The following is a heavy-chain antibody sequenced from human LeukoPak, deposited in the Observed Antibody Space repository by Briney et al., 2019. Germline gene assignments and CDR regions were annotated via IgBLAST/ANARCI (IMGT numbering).Heavy chain of an antibody. CDR3: AXXXXXGYCSSTSCYGRGFDP. Sequence: SETLSLTCAVYGGSFSGYYWSWIRQPPGKGLEWIGEINHSGSTNYNPSLKSRVTISVDTSKNQFSLKLSSVTAADTAVYYCAXXXXXGYCSSTSCYGRGFDPWGQGTLVTVSS. CDR2: INHSGST. V-gene: IGHV4-34*01. CDR1: GGSFSGYY. J-gene: IGHJ5*02. D-gene: IGHD2-2*01.